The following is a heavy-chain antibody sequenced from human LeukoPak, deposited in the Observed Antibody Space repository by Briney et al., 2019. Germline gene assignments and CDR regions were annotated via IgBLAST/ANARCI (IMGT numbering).Heavy chain of an antibody. Sequence: SETLSLTCTVSGGSISSGDYYWSWIRQPPGKGLEWIGYIYYSGSTYYNPSLKSRVTISVDTSKNQFSLKLSSVTAADTAVYYCARLVLEWTNYFDYWGQGTLVTVSS. CDR2: IYYSGST. J-gene: IGHJ4*02. CDR1: GGSISSGDYY. V-gene: IGHV4-30-4*01. D-gene: IGHD3-3*01. CDR3: ARLVLEWTNYFDY.